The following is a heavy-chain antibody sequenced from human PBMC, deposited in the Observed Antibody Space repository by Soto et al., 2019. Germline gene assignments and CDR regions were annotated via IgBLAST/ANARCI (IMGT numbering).Heavy chain of an antibody. CDR1: GGSFSGYY. Sequence: SETLSLTCAVYGGSFSGYYWSWIRQPPGKGLEWIGEINHSGSTNYNPSLKSRVTISVDTSKNQFSLKLSSVTAADTAVYYCARQAGGNSPTWFDPWGQGTLVTVSS. CDR3: ARQAGGNSPTWFDP. CDR2: INHSGST. D-gene: IGHD2-21*02. J-gene: IGHJ5*02. V-gene: IGHV4-34*01.